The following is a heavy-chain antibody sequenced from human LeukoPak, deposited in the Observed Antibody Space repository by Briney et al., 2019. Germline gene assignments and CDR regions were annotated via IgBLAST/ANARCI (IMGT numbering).Heavy chain of an antibody. CDR1: GDSISNGYY. Sequence: SETLSLTCAVSGDSISNGYYWGWIRRPPGKGLEWIGSIYYSGATHYNPSLKSRVTISVDTSKNQFSLTLNSVTAADTAVYYCARLGYSGSYYRGWYFDLGGRGTLVTVSS. D-gene: IGHD1-26*01. CDR2: IYYSGAT. CDR3: ARLGYSGSYYRGWYFDL. J-gene: IGHJ2*01. V-gene: IGHV4-38-2*01.